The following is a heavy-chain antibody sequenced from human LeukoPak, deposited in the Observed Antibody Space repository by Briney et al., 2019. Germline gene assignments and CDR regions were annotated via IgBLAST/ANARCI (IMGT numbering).Heavy chain of an antibody. Sequence: GGSLRLSCAASGFTFSSCGMTWVRQAPGKGLEWVSSISGSDDGTYYADSVKGRFTISRDNSKNTLYLQMNSLRAEDTAVYYCAKIEGSGSYCDYWGQGTLVTVSS. CDR2: ISGSDDGT. V-gene: IGHV3-23*01. CDR3: AKIEGSGSYCDY. D-gene: IGHD1-26*01. J-gene: IGHJ4*02. CDR1: GFTFSSCG.